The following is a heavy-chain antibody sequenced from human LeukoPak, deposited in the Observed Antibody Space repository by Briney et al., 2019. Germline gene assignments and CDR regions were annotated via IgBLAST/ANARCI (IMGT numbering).Heavy chain of an antibody. CDR3: ARRIQLWYTDAFDI. D-gene: IGHD5-18*01. CDR1: GGSISSYY. Sequence: SQTLSLTCTVSGGSISSYYWSWIRQPPGKGLEWIGYIYYSGSTNYNPSLKSRVTISVDTSKNQFSLKLSSVTAADTAVYYCARRIQLWYTDAFDIWGQGTMVTVSS. V-gene: IGHV4-59*01. J-gene: IGHJ3*02. CDR2: IYYSGST.